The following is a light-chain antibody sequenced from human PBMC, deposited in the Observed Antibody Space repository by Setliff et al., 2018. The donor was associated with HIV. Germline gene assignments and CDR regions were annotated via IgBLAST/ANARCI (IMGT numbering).Light chain of an antibody. V-gene: IGLV2-14*01. CDR3: SSYTSSGTLV. CDR2: DVS. Sequence: QSALTQPASVSGSPGQSITISCTGTSSDIGAYNYVSWYQQHPGKAPKLMIYDVSSRPSGVSNRFSGSKSGNTASLTISGLQAEDEADYYCSSYTSSGTLVFGTGTNVTVL. CDR1: SSDIGAYNY. J-gene: IGLJ1*01.